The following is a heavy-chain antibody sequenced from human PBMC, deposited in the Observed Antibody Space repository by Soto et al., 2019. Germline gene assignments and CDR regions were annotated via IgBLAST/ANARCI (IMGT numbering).Heavy chain of an antibody. CDR1: GGSISSGDYY. J-gene: IGHJ4*02. Sequence: QVQLQESGPGLVKPSQTLSLTCTVSGGSISSGDYYWSWIRQPPGKGLEWIGYIYYSGSTYYNPSLKSRVTISVDTSKNQFSRKLSSVTAADTAVYYCARDSNYGGNSEDYWGQGTLVTVSS. V-gene: IGHV4-30-4*01. CDR3: ARDSNYGGNSEDY. CDR2: IYYSGST. D-gene: IGHD4-17*01.